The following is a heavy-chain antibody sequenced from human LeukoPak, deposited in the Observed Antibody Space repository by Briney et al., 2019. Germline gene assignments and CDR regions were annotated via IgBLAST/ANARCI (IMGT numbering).Heavy chain of an antibody. V-gene: IGHV4-34*01. D-gene: IGHD3-22*01. J-gene: IGHJ4*02. Sequence: PSETLSLTCAVYGGSFSGYYWSWIRQPPGKGLEWIGEINHSGSTNHNPSLKSRVTISVDTSKNQFSLKLSSVTAADTAVYYCARSYYYDSSGYYYPFDYWGQGTLVTVSS. CDR1: GGSFSGYY. CDR2: INHSGST. CDR3: ARSYYYDSSGYYYPFDY.